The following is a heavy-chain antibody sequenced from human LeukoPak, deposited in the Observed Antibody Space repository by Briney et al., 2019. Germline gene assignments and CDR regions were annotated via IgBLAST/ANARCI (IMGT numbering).Heavy chain of an antibody. Sequence: GGSLRLSCAASGFTFNNYGMHWVRQAPGQGLEWMGRIIPIFGTPDYAQKFQGRVTITADKSTSTAYMELSSLRSEDTAVYYCARGEFAVADKYNWFDPWGQGTLVTVSS. D-gene: IGHD6-19*01. CDR1: GFTFNNYG. CDR3: ARGEFAVADKYNWFDP. V-gene: IGHV1-69*06. J-gene: IGHJ5*02. CDR2: IIPIFGTP.